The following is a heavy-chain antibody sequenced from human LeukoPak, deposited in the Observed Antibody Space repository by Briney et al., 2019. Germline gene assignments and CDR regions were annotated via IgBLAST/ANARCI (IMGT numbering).Heavy chain of an antibody. CDR2: ISWNSGSI. D-gene: IGHD4-17*01. J-gene: IGHJ4*02. CDR3: AKASDYGDYAWGSYFDY. CDR1: GFTFDDYA. Sequence: GGSLRLSCAASGFTFDDYAMHWVRQAPGKGLGWVSGISWNSGSIGYADSAKGRFTISRDNAKNSLYLQMNSLRAEDMALYYCAKASDYGDYAWGSYFDYWGQGTLVTVSS. V-gene: IGHV3-9*03.